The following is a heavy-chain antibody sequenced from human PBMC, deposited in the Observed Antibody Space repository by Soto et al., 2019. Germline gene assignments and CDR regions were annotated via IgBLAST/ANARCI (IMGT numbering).Heavy chain of an antibody. J-gene: IGHJ4*02. Sequence: ASVQVSCKASGGTFSSYTFSWVRQAPGQGLEWMGRIIPMLGIANYAQKFQGRVTITADKSTSTAYLELSSLRSEDTAVYYCANRGYSYGFVIYWGQGTLVTVSS. CDR3: ANRGYSYGFVIY. CDR1: GGTFSSYT. D-gene: IGHD5-18*01. V-gene: IGHV1-69*02. CDR2: IIPMLGIA.